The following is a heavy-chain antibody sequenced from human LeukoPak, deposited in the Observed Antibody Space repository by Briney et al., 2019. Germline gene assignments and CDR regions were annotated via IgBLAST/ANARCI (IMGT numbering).Heavy chain of an antibody. Sequence: GGSLRLSCEASGFDFSNYVMDWVRQAPGKGLEWVSSISVRGDRTYYPDTVKGRFTISRDKSTHMLYLQMNTLRADDTAIYYCAKDRDYGGNSRGIDYFDYWGQGTLVTVSS. CDR2: ISVRGDRT. CDR1: GFDFSNYV. V-gene: IGHV3-23*01. CDR3: AKDRDYGGNSRGIDYFDY. J-gene: IGHJ4*02. D-gene: IGHD4-23*01.